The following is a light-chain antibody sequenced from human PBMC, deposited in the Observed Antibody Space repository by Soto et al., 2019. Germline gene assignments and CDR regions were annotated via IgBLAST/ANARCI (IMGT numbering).Light chain of an antibody. J-gene: IGKJ4*01. V-gene: IGKV3-20*01. Sequence: EIVLTQSPGTLSLSPGERATLSCRASQSVSSSYLAWYQQKPGQAPRLLIYGASSRATGIPDRFSGSGSGTDFTLTISRLEPEDFAVYYCQQYGRSPSTFGGGTQ. CDR1: QSVSSSY. CDR2: GAS. CDR3: QQYGRSPST.